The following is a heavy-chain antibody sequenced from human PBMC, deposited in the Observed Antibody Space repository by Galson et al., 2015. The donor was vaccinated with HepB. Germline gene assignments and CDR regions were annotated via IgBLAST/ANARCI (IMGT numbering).Heavy chain of an antibody. CDR3: ARGVRVASYAFDV. D-gene: IGHD2-15*01. J-gene: IGHJ3*01. CDR2: ISGSGTYT. CDR1: GFTFSDYY. Sequence: SLRLSCAASGFTFSDYYMTWVRQAPGKGLEWISSISGSGTYTQSAESVKGRFNISRDNSNNSLFLEIDTLRAEDTAVYYCARGVRVASYAFDVWGRGTMVTVSS. V-gene: IGHV3-11*06.